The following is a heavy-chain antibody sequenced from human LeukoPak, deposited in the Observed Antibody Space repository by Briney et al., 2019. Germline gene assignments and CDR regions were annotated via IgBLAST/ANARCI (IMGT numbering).Heavy chain of an antibody. D-gene: IGHD3-22*01. V-gene: IGHV4-31*03. CDR3: ARSYYYDSGGYYGNFDY. J-gene: IGHJ4*02. Sequence: SETLSLTCTVSGGSFSSAGYYWSWIRQHPGKGLEWIGYIYYSGSTHYNPSLESRVTMSVDTSKNQFSLKLTSVTAADTAVYYCARSYYYDSGGYYGNFDYWGQGTLVTVSS. CDR1: GGSFSSAGYY. CDR2: IYYSGST.